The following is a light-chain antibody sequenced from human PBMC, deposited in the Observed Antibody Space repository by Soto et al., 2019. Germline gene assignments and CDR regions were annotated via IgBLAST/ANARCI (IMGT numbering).Light chain of an antibody. V-gene: IGKV1-5*01. Sequence: DSQMTQSPSTLSGSVGDRVTITCLASQTISSWLAWYQQKPGKAPKLLIYDASDLESGVPSRFSGSGSGTDFTFTISSLQPEDIATYYCQHYDNVPFFSFGPGTKVDIK. CDR3: QHYDNVPFFS. J-gene: IGKJ3*01. CDR2: DAS. CDR1: QTISSW.